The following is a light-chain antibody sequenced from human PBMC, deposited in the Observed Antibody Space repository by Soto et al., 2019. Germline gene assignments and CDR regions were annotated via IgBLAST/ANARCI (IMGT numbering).Light chain of an antibody. Sequence: DIQMTQSPSSVSSSVGDRVTITCRASQDIYLWLAWYKQKPGEAPNLLIYTASTLESGVPSRFRGSGSGTEFTLTISSLKPEDFETYYCQQLNSYPITFGQGTRLEIK. CDR1: QDIYLW. V-gene: IGKV1D-12*01. CDR3: QQLNSYPIT. J-gene: IGKJ5*01. CDR2: TAS.